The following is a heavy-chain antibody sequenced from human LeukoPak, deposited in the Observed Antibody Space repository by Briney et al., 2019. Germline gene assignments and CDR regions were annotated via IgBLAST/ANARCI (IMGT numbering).Heavy chain of an antibody. CDR2: IYYSGST. J-gene: IGHJ5*02. V-gene: IGHV4-59*01. Sequence: SETLSLTCTVSGGSISSYYWSWIRQPPGKGLEWIGYIYYSGSTNYNPSLKSRVTISVDTSNNQFSLKLRSVTAADTAVYYCARAGYYGSAPKPGWFDPWGQGTLVTVSS. D-gene: IGHD3-10*01. CDR3: ARAGYYGSAPKPGWFDP. CDR1: GGSISSYY.